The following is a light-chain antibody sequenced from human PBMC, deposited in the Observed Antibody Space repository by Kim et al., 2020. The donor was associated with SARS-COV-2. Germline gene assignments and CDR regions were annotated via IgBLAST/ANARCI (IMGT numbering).Light chain of an antibody. V-gene: IGLV2-14*03. CDR3: GSYTNTNTYYV. J-gene: IGLJ1*01. Sequence: QSALTQPASVSGSPGQSITLSCTGTTSDVGGYPYVSWYQQHPGKAHKLIIYDVSHRPSGVSDRFSGSKSGNTASLTISGLRAEDEADYYCGSYTNTNTYYVFGTGTKVTVL. CDR1: TSDVGGYPY. CDR2: DVS.